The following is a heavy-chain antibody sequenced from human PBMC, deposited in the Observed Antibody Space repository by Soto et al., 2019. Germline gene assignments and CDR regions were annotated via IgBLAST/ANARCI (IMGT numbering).Heavy chain of an antibody. CDR3: AKDYASGYDSPLDY. CDR2: ISYDGSNK. CDR1: GFTFSSYG. V-gene: IGHV3-30*18. D-gene: IGHD5-12*01. J-gene: IGHJ4*02. Sequence: GGSLRLSCAASGFTFSSYGMHWVRQAPGKGLEWVAVISYDGSNKYYADSVKGRFTISRDNSKNTLYLQMNSLRAEDTAVYYCAKDYASGYDSPLDYWGQGTLVTVSS.